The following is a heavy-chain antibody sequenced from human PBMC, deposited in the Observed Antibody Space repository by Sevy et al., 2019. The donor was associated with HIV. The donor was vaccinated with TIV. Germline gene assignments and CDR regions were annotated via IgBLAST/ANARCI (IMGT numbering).Heavy chain of an antibody. J-gene: IGHJ5*02. CDR3: ARETDNSARWLDP. CDR1: GFTLNFHG. V-gene: IGHV3-30*02. D-gene: IGHD4-4*01. CDR2: IWHDGSNK. Sequence: GGSLRLSCAASGFTLNFHGMHWFGRAPGKGLGGVAFIWHDGSNKYMADSVKGRFTISRDNSKNTLFLQMNSLTVEDTAVYYCARETDNSARWLDPWGQGTMVTVSS.